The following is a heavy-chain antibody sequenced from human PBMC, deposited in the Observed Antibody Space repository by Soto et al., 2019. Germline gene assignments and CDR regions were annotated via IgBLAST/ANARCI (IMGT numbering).Heavy chain of an antibody. Sequence: LSLTCAVSGGSISSGGYSWSWIRQPPGKGLEWIGYIYHSGSTYYNPSLKSRVTISVDRSKNQFSLKLSSVTAADTAVYYCARTVRLYYDILTGYPYYFDYWGQGTLVTVSS. D-gene: IGHD3-9*01. J-gene: IGHJ4*02. V-gene: IGHV4-30-2*01. CDR1: GGSISSGGYS. CDR2: IYHSGST. CDR3: ARTVRLYYDILTGYPYYFDY.